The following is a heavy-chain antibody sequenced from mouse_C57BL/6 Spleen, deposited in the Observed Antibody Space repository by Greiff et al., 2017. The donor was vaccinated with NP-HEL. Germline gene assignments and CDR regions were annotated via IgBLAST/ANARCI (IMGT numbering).Heavy chain of an antibody. J-gene: IGHJ1*03. CDR1: GYTFTSYG. D-gene: IGHD1-1*01. CDR2: IYPRSGNT. Sequence: QVHVKQSGAELARPGASVKLSCKASGYTFTSYGISWVKQRTGQGLEWIGEIYPRSGNTYYNEKFKGKATLTADKSSSTAYMELRSLTSEDSAVYFCARSGVTTVVEWYFDVWGTGTTVTVSS. V-gene: IGHV1-81*01. CDR3: ARSGVTTVVEWYFDV.